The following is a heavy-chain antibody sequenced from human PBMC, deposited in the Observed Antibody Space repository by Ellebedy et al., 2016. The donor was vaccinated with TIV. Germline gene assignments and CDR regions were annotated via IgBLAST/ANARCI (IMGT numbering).Heavy chain of an antibody. Sequence: GGSLRLSCAASGFTFSGFGIHWVRQAPGKGLEWVAIIWYDGSNAYYADSVKGRFTISRDNSKNTLYLQMNSLRGEDTAVYYCAGIESDSHHFDYWGQGTLVTVSS. CDR2: IWYDGSNA. CDR1: GFTFSGFG. D-gene: IGHD1-14*01. V-gene: IGHV3-33*01. J-gene: IGHJ4*02. CDR3: AGIESDSHHFDY.